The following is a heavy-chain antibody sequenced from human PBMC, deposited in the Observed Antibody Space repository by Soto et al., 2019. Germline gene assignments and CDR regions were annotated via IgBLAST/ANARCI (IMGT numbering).Heavy chain of an antibody. D-gene: IGHD1-26*01. CDR2: ISYDGSNK. J-gene: IGHJ6*02. CDR3: ARASGSYYYYGMDV. Sequence: VGSLRLSCAASGFTFSSYAMHWVRQAPGKGLEWVAVISYDGSNKYYADSVKGRFTISRDNSKNTLYLQMNSLRAEDTAVYYCARASGSYYYYGMDVWGQGTTVTAP. CDR1: GFTFSSYA. V-gene: IGHV3-30-3*01.